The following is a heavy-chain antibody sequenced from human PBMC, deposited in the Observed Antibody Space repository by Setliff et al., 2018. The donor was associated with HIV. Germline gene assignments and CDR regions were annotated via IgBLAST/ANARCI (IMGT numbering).Heavy chain of an antibody. CDR1: GYSISSGYY. Sequence: SETLSLTCAVSGYSISSGYYWSWIRQPPGKGLGWIGSIYHSGSTYYNPSLKSRVTISVDTSKNQFSLKLRSVTAADTAVYYCAQLGMVDDFDYWGQGTLVTVSS. CDR3: AQLGMVDDFDY. J-gene: IGHJ4*02. D-gene: IGHD1-1*01. CDR2: IYHSGST. V-gene: IGHV4-38-2*01.